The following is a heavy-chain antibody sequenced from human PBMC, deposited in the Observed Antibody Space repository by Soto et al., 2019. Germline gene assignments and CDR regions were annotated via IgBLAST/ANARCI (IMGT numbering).Heavy chain of an antibody. CDR1: GFTFSSYA. V-gene: IGHV3-23*01. Sequence: EVQLLESGGGLVQPGGSLRLSCAASGFTFSSYAMSWVRQAPGKGLEWVSAISGSGGSTYYADSVKGRFTISRDNSKNTLYLQMNSLRAEDTAVYYCARPKRGGYGNFDYWGQGTLVTVSS. D-gene: IGHD4-17*01. CDR3: ARPKRGGYGNFDY. J-gene: IGHJ4*02. CDR2: ISGSGGST.